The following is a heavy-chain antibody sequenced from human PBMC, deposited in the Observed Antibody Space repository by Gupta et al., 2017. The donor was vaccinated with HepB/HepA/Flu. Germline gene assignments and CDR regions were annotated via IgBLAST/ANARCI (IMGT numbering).Heavy chain of an antibody. CDR1: GYTFSYLG. CDR2: INAGNGDT. CDR3: ATNTSHDGFDS. D-gene: IGHD1-26*01. J-gene: IGHJ3*02. V-gene: IGHV1-3*01. Sequence: QVQLVQSGAQVKKPGASVRVSCKASGYTFSYLGILWVRQAPVRQAPGQRLECMGWINAGNGDTKYSQKFQGSVTITRDTSTSTAYMEMNSLRSEETAVYYCATNTSHDGFDSWGQGTMVTVSS.